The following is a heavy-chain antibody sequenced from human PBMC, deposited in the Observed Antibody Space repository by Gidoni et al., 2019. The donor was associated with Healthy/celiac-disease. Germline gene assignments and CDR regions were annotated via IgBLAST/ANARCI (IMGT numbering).Heavy chain of an antibody. V-gene: IGHV3-66*02. CDR3: ARAHIQPITTSPGADAFDI. CDR1: GFTVSSNY. D-gene: IGHD3-16*01. CDR2: IYSGGST. J-gene: IGHJ3*02. Sequence: EVQLVESGGGLVQPGGSLRLSCAASGFTVSSNYMSWVRQAPGKGLEWVSVIYSGGSTYYADSVKGRFTISRDNSKNTLYLQMNSLRAEDTAVYYCARAHIQPITTSPGADAFDIWGQGTMVTVSS.